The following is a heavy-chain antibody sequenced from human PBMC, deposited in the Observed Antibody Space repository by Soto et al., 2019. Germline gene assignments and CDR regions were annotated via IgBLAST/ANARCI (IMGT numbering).Heavy chain of an antibody. D-gene: IGHD6-19*01. J-gene: IGHJ4*02. CDR1: GFTFSSYS. V-gene: IGHV3-21*01. CDR2: ISSSSSYI. Sequence: PGGSLRLSCAASGFTFSSYSMNWVRQAPGKGLEWVSSISSSSSYIYYADSVKGRFTISRDNAKNSLYLQMNSLRAEDTAVYYCARESLDSSGWSRHFDYWGQGTMVTVSS. CDR3: ARESLDSSGWSRHFDY.